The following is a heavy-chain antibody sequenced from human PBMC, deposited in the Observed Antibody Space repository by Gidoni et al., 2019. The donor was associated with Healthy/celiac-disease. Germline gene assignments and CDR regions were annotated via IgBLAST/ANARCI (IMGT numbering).Heavy chain of an antibody. CDR2: ISSSSSTI. V-gene: IGHV3-48*01. CDR3: ARGVAEYYYYGMDV. CDR1: GFRFSSYS. Sequence: EVQLVESGGGLVQPGGSLRLSCAASGFRFSSYSMNWVRQAPGKGREWVSYISSSSSTIYYADSVKGQFTISRDNAKNSLYLQMNSLRAEDTAVYHCARGVAEYYYYGMDVWGQGTTVIVSS. D-gene: IGHD2-15*01. J-gene: IGHJ6*02.